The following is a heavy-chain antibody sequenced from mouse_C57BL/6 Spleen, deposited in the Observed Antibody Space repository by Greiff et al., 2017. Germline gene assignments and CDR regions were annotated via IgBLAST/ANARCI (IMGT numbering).Heavy chain of an antibody. D-gene: IGHD1-1*01. CDR2: IHPNSGST. J-gene: IGHJ3*01. CDR3: ARWGTTVVGGFAY. Sequence: VQLQESGAELVKPGASVKLSCKASGYTFTSYWMHWVKQRPGQGLEWIGMIHPNSGSTNYNEKFKSKATLTVDKSSSTAYMQLSSLTSEDSAVYYCARWGTTVVGGFAYWGQGTLVTVSA. V-gene: IGHV1-64*01. CDR1: GYTFTSYW.